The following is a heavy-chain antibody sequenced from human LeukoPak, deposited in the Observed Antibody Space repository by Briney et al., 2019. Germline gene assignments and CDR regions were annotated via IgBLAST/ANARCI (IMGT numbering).Heavy chain of an antibody. J-gene: IGHJ4*02. V-gene: IGHV1-18*01. CDR1: GYTFTSYG. CDR2: ITTYNGNT. Sequence: ASVKVSCKASGYTFTSYGITWVRQAPGQGLEWMGWITTYNGNTNYAQKLQGRVTITTDTSTSTAYMDLRGLRSDDTAVYYCARGYDYGDYVGDFDYWGQGTLVTVSS. CDR3: ARGYDYGDYVGDFDY. D-gene: IGHD4-17*01.